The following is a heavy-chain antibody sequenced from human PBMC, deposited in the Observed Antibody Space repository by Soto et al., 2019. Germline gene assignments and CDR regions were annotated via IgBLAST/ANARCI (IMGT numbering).Heavy chain of an antibody. CDR2: FDPEDGET. CDR1: GYTLTELS. CDR3: AKHARDSRGWFEY. Sequence: ASVKVSCKVSGYTLTELSMHWVRQAPGKGLEWMGGFDPEDGETIYAQKFQGRVTMTEDTSTETAYMELRSLRSEDTAVYYCAKHARDSRGWFEYWGKGTLVTVS. V-gene: IGHV1-24*01. D-gene: IGHD6-19*01. J-gene: IGHJ4*02.